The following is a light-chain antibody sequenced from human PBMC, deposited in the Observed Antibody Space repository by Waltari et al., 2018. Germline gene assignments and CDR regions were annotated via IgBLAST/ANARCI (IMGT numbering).Light chain of an antibody. Sequence: SYELTQPPSVSVSPGQTATITCSGDPLPKQFAYWYQQKPGQAPMLVMYKASERPSGIPEGFSGSSSGTTVTLTISGVQAEDEADYYCQTSDSSGTWVFGGGTKLTVL. CDR3: QTSDSSGTWV. CDR2: KAS. CDR1: PLPKQF. J-gene: IGLJ3*02. V-gene: IGLV3-25*03.